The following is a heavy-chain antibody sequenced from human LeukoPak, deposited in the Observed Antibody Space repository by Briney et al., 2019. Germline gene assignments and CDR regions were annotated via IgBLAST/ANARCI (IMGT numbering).Heavy chain of an antibody. V-gene: IGHV4-59*12. CDR2: IYYSGST. Sequence: PSETLSLTCTVSGGSISSYYWSWIRQPPGKGLEWIGYIYYSGSTNYNPSLKSRVTISVDTSKNQFSLKLSSVTAADTAVYYCARGARRYVWGTIPRILFDYWGQGTLVTVSS. CDR1: GGSISSYY. D-gene: IGHD3-16*01. J-gene: IGHJ4*02. CDR3: ARGARRYVWGTIPRILFDY.